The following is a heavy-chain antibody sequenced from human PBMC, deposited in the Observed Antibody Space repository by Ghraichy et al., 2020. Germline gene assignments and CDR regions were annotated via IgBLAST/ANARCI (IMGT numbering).Heavy chain of an antibody. CDR1: GFTISSYA. Sequence: LTCTASGFTISSYAMSWVRQAPGKGLEWVSAISGSGGSTYYADSVKGRFTISRDNSKNTLYLQMNSLRAEDTAVYYCAISVEMATRGYWGQGTLVTVSS. V-gene: IGHV3-23*01. D-gene: IGHD5-24*01. CDR2: ISGSGGST. CDR3: AISVEMATRGY. J-gene: IGHJ4*02.